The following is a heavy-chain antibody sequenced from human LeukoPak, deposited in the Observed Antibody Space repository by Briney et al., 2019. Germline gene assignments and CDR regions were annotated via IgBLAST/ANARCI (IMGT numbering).Heavy chain of an antibody. J-gene: IGHJ4*02. V-gene: IGHV3-7*01. Sequence: PGGSLRLSCAGSGFTFSSYWMSWVRQAPGKGLEWVANINQDGSEKYYVDSVKGRFTISRDNAKNSLYLQMNSLRAEDTAVYYCAREPRSRTLDYWGQGTLVTVSS. D-gene: IGHD2-15*01. CDR3: AREPRSRTLDY. CDR1: GFTFSSYW. CDR2: INQDGSEK.